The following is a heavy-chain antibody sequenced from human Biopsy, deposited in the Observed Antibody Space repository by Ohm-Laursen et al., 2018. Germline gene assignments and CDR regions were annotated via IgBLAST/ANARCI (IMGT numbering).Heavy chain of an antibody. CDR3: ARDSTINTVTTADY. Sequence: SLRLSCTAPGFSVSSYDMNWVRQAPGKGLEWLAVIWYDGSNKYYGDSVQGRFTISRDNSKNTVYLQMNSLRAEDTAIYYCARDSTINTVTTADYWGQGTLVTVSS. CDR1: GFSVSSYD. CDR2: IWYDGSNK. V-gene: IGHV3-33*08. D-gene: IGHD4-11*01. J-gene: IGHJ4*02.